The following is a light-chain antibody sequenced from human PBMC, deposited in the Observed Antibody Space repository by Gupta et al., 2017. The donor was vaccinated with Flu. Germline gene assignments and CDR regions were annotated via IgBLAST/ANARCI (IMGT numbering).Light chain of an antibody. CDR1: SSNTGDNY. J-gene: IGLJ3*02. Sequence: KVTISCSGSSSNTGDNYVSWYQQLPGTAPKLLIYENNKRPSGIPDRFSGSKSATSATLGITGLQTGDEADYYCGTWDSSLSAGVFGGGTKLTVL. V-gene: IGLV1-51*02. CDR3: GTWDSSLSAGV. CDR2: ENN.